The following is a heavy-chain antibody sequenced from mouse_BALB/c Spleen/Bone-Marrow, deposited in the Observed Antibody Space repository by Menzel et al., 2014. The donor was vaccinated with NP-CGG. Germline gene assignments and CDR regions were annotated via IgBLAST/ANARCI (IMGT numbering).Heavy chain of an antibody. CDR3: ARYYNYYFDV. V-gene: IGHV1S81*02. Sequence: QVHVKQSGAEVVKPGASVRLSCKTSGYTFTSYWMHWVKQRPGQGLEWIGDINPSNGRATYSEKFKSKATLTVDTSSSTAYMQLSSLTSEDSAVYYCARYYNYYFDVWGAGTTVTVSS. CDR2: INPSNGRA. D-gene: IGHD1-1*01. J-gene: IGHJ1*01. CDR1: GYTFTSYW.